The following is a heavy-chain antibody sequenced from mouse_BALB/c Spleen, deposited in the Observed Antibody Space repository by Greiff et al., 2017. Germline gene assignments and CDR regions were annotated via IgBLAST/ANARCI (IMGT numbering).Heavy chain of an antibody. D-gene: IGHD2-1*01. Sequence: VQLQQSGPELVKPGASVKMSCKASGYTFTSYVMHWVKQKPGQGLEWIGYINPYNDGTKYNEKFKGKATLTSDKSSSTAYMELSSLTSEDAAVYYCARPNGNCLYYFDYWGQGTTLTVSS. CDR3: ARPNGNCLYYFDY. CDR1: GYTFTSYV. J-gene: IGHJ2*01. V-gene: IGHV1-14*01. CDR2: INPYNDGT.